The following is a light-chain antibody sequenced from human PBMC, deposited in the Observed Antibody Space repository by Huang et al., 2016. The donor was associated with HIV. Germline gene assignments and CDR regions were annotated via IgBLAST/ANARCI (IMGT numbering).Light chain of an antibody. CDR2: DAS. Sequence: EVVMTQSPVTLSVSPGERATLSCRASQRVNNKLAWFQQKPGQAPRLLFHDASIRATGIPDRFSGSGSGTEFTLTISSLQSEDFAVYYCQQYNNWPPWTFGQGTKVEIK. CDR3: QQYNNWPPWT. V-gene: IGKV3-15*01. CDR1: QRVNNK. J-gene: IGKJ1*01.